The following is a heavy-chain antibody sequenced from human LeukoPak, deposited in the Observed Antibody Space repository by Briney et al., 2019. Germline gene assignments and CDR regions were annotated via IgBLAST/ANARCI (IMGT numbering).Heavy chain of an antibody. CDR1: GYTFTGYY. CDR3: ASAHDYSNQYFDYYMDV. V-gene: IGHV1-2*02. Sequence: ASVKVSCKASGYTFTGYYIHWVRQAPGQGLECVGWINPNSGGTNYAQKFQGRVTMTRDTPISTAYMELSRLRSDDTAVYYCASAHDYSNQYFDYYMDVWGKGTTVTVSS. D-gene: IGHD4-11*01. J-gene: IGHJ6*03. CDR2: INPNSGGT.